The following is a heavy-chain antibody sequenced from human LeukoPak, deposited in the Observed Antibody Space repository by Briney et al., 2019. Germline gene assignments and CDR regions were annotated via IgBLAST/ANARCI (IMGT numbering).Heavy chain of an antibody. D-gene: IGHD3-10*01. J-gene: IGHJ6*04. V-gene: IGHV1-2*04. CDR2: INPNSGGT. Sequence: ASVKVSCKASGYTFTGYYMHWVRQAPGQGLEWVGWINPNSGGTNYAQKFQGWVTMTRDTSISTAYMELSRLRSDDTAVYYCARSLYDGSGSVYGMDVWGKGTTVTVSS. CDR1: GYTFTGYY. CDR3: ARSLYDGSGSVYGMDV.